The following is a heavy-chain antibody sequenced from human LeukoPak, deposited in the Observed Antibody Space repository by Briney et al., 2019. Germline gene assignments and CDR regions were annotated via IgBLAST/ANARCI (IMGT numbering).Heavy chain of an antibody. V-gene: IGHV3-9*01. CDR3: AKDGIAAAGTSLVGYYYYYYMDV. J-gene: IGHJ6*03. CDR1: GFTFDDYA. Sequence: PGRSLRLSCAASGFTFDDYAMHWVRQAPGKGLEWVSGISWYSGSIGYADSVKGRFTISRDNAKNSLYLRMNSLRAEDTALYYCAKDGIAAAGTSLVGYYYYYYMDVWGKGTTVTVSS. CDR2: ISWYSGSI. D-gene: IGHD6-13*01.